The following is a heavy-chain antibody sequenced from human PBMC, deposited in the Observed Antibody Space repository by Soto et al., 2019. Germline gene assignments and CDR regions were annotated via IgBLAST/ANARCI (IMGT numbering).Heavy chain of an antibody. CDR2: IKRKTDGGTT. D-gene: IGHD2-21*01. V-gene: IGHV3-15*07. CDR1: GFSFSNAW. CDR3: STDLLFTALFYI. Sequence: PGGSLRLSCVASGFSFSNAWMTWVRQAPGERLEWVARIKRKTDGGTTQYAAPVKGRFTISRDDSKNTLYLQMDSLRTEDTAVYYGSTDLLFTALFYIWGKGTLVTVAS. J-gene: IGHJ4*02.